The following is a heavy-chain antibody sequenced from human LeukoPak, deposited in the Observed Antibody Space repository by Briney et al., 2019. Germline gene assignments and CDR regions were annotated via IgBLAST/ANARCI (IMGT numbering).Heavy chain of an antibody. CDR2: ISWNSGSI. V-gene: IGHV3-9*01. Sequence: GGSLRLSCAASGFTFDDYAMHWVRQAPGKGLEWVSGISWNSGSIGYADSVKGRFTISRDNAKNSLYLQMDSLGAEDTAVYYCTRWATGGWYFDYWGQGSLVTVSS. CDR1: GFTFDDYA. D-gene: IGHD2-8*02. CDR3: TRWATGGWYFDY. J-gene: IGHJ4*02.